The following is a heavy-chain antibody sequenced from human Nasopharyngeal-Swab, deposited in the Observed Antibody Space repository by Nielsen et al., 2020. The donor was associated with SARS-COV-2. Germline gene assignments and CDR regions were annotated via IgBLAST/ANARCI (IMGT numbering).Heavy chain of an antibody. Sequence: SETLSLTCTVSGGSISSYYWSWIRQPPGKGLEWIGYIYYSGNTNYNPSLKSRVTISVDTSKNQFSLKLSSVTAADTAVYYCARGVVRDTWFDPWGQGTLVTVS. V-gene: IGHV4-59*12. CDR2: IYYSGNT. CDR1: GGSISSYY. CDR3: ARGVVRDTWFDP. D-gene: IGHD2-21*01. J-gene: IGHJ5*02.